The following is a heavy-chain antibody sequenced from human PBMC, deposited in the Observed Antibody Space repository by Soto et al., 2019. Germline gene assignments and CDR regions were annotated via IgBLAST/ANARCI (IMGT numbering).Heavy chain of an antibody. CDR1: GFTFSSYS. CDR2: ISSSSSYI. J-gene: IGHJ6*03. CDR3: AREMMDYCSGGSCYYYYYMDV. Sequence: GVSLRLSCAASGFTFSSYSMNWVRQAPGKGLEWVSSISSSSSYIYYADSVKGRFTISRDNAKNSLYLQMNSLRAEDTAVYYCAREMMDYCSGGSCYYYYYMDVWGKGTTVTVSS. V-gene: IGHV3-21*01. D-gene: IGHD2-15*01.